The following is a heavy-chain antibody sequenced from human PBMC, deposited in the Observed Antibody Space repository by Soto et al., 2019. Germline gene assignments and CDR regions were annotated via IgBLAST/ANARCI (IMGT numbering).Heavy chain of an antibody. D-gene: IGHD3-22*01. CDR3: ARSMTYYYDSSGP. J-gene: IGHJ4*02. V-gene: IGHV3-33*01. CDR1: GFTFSSYG. Sequence: PGGSLRLSCAASGFTFSSYGMHWVRQAPGKGLEWVAVIWYDGSNKYYADSVKGRFTISRDNSKNTLYLQMNSLRAEDTAVYYCARSMTYYYDSSGPRGQGTLVTVSS. CDR2: IWYDGSNK.